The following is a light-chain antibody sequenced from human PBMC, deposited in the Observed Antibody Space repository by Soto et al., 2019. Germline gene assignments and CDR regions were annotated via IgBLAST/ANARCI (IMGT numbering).Light chain of an antibody. V-gene: IGLV2-14*01. CDR2: EVS. CDR3: SSYTISNSWV. J-gene: IGLJ3*02. Sequence: QSALTQPASVSGSPGQSITISCTGTSSDVGGYNYVSWYQQYPGKAPRLMIYEVSNRPSGVSNRFSGSKSGNTASPTISGLQAEDEADYYCSSYTISNSWVFGGGTKLTVL. CDR1: SSDVGGYNY.